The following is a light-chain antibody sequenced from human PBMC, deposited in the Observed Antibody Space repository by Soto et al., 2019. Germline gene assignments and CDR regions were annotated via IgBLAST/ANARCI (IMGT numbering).Light chain of an antibody. CDR1: SSDIGAYNY. V-gene: IGLV2-14*01. J-gene: IGLJ1*01. CDR3: SSYTTTGTRF. Sequence: QSALTQPASVSGSPGQSITISCTGTSSDIGAYNYVSWYQHHPGEAPKLMIYEVTYRPSGVSDRFSGSKSANTASLTISGLQAEDEADYYCSSYTTTGTRFFGTGTKLTVL. CDR2: EVT.